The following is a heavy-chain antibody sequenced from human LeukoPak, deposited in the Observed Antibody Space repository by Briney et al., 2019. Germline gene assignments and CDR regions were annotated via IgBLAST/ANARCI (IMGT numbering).Heavy chain of an antibody. CDR3: ARMPDGYNISPIDY. Sequence: SVKVSCKASGYTFTGYYMHWVRQAPGQGLEWMGGIIPIFGTANYAQKFQGRVTITADESTSTAYMELSSLRSEDTAVYYCARMPDGYNISPIDYWGQGTLVTVSS. D-gene: IGHD5-24*01. CDR2: IIPIFGTA. CDR1: GYTFTGYY. J-gene: IGHJ4*02. V-gene: IGHV1-69*13.